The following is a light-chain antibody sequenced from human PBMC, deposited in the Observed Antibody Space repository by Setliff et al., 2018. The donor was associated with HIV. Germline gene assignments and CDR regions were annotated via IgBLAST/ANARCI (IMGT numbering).Light chain of an antibody. J-gene: IGLJ1*01. CDR3: AAWDDTVNGYV. Sequence: QSVLTQPPSASGTPGQRVTISCSGSRSNIGRNSVTWYQQFPGAAPKLLIYINIQQPSGVPDRFSGSKSGSSASLAISGLQSEDEADYYCAAWDDTVNGYVFGTGTKVTVL. V-gene: IGLV1-44*01. CDR1: RSNIGRNS. CDR2: INI.